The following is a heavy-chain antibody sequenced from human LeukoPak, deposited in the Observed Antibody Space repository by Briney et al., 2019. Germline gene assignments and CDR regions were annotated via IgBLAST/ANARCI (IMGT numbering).Heavy chain of an antibody. D-gene: IGHD1-26*01. V-gene: IGHV4-39*07. CDR2: IYYSGST. Sequence: SETLPLTCTVSGGSISSSSYYWGWIRQPPGKGLEWIGSIYYSGSTYYNPSLKSRVTISVDTSKNQFSLKLSSVTAADTAVYYCARVTTELGPTTKGDYWGQGTLVIVSS. J-gene: IGHJ4*02. CDR3: ARVTTELGPTTKGDY. CDR1: GGSISSSSYY.